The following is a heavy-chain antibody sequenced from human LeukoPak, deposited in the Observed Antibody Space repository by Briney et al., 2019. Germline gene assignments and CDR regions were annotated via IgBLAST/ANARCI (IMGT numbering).Heavy chain of an antibody. CDR1: GGSISSSYYY. D-gene: IGHD3-10*01. CDR2: IYYSGST. V-gene: IGHV4-39*01. Sequence: SETLSLTCTVSGGSISSSYYYWGWIRQPPGKGLEWIGSIYYSGSTYYNPSLKSRVTISVDTSKNQFSLKLSSVTAADTAVYYCARRRGPFDYWGQGTLVTVSS. CDR3: ARRRGPFDY. J-gene: IGHJ4*02.